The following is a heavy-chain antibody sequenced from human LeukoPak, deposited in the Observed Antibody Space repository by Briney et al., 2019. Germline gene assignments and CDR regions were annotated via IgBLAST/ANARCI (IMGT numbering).Heavy chain of an antibody. Sequence: GGSLRLSCAASGFTFSTYWMSWVRQAPGKGLEWVANIKQDGGEIYYVGSVKGRFTISRDNAKNSLYLQMNSLRAEDTAVYYCARDKVVGATHFDYWGQGVLVTVSS. CDR2: IKQDGGEI. V-gene: IGHV3-7*01. CDR1: GFTFSTYW. CDR3: ARDKVVGATHFDY. J-gene: IGHJ4*02. D-gene: IGHD1-26*01.